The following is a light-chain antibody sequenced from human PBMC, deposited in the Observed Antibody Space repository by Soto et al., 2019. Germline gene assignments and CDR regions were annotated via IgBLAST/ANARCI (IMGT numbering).Light chain of an antibody. CDR3: QNYNSAPRT. J-gene: IGKJ1*01. Sequence: DIQMTQSPSSLSASIGDRVTISCRASQGISNDLAWYQQKPGKVPYLLIYAASTSHSGVPSRFRGSRSGTDFNLTISSLQPEDVATYYCQNYNSAPRTFGQGTKVDIK. CDR1: QGISND. V-gene: IGKV1-27*01. CDR2: AAS.